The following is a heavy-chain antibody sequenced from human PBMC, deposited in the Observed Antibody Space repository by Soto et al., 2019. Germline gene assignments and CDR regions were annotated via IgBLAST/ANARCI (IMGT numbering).Heavy chain of an antibody. Sequence: GASVKVSCKASGGTFSSYAISWVRQAPGQGLEWMGGIIPIFGTANYAQKFQGRVTITADESTSTAYMELSSLRSEDTAVYYCARDWRLYYYVSSGYPRGMDVWGQGTTVTVSS. J-gene: IGHJ6*02. CDR1: GGTFSSYA. D-gene: IGHD3-22*01. CDR2: IIPIFGTA. CDR3: ARDWRLYYYVSSGYPRGMDV. V-gene: IGHV1-69*13.